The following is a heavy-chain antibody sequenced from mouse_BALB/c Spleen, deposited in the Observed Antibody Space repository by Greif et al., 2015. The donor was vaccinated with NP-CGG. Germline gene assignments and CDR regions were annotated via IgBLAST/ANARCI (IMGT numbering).Heavy chain of an antibody. D-gene: IGHD2-4*01. CDR3: ARESFYYDYSSWFAY. Sequence: ESGPGLVKPSQSLSLTCSVTGYSITSGYYWNWIRQFPGNKLEWMGYISYDGSNNYNPSLKNRISITRDTSENQFFLKLNSVTTEDTATYYCARESFYYDYSSWFAYWGQGTLVTVSA. J-gene: IGHJ3*01. V-gene: IGHV3-6*02. CDR2: ISYDGSN. CDR1: GYSITSGYY.